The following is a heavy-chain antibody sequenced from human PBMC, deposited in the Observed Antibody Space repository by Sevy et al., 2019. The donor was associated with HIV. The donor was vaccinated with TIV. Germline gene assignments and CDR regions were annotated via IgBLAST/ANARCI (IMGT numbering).Heavy chain of an antibody. Sequence: GGSLRLSCAASGFTFSSYAMSWVRQAPGKGLEWVSTVSGSGDKTYYADSVKGRFTISRDNSKSTLFLQMNSLRAEDTAVYYCADSGWSIDYWGQGTLVTVSS. J-gene: IGHJ4*02. D-gene: IGHD6-19*01. CDR3: ADSGWSIDY. CDR2: VSGSGDKT. V-gene: IGHV3-23*01. CDR1: GFTFSSYA.